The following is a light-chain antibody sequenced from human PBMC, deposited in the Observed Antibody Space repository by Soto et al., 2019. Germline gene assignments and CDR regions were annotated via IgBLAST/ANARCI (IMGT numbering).Light chain of an antibody. V-gene: IGKV3-15*01. CDR3: LQYNDWVPT. J-gene: IGKJ1*01. Sequence: EIVMTQSPATLSVSPGERATLSCRASQSVSSNLAWYQQKPGQAPRLLIYGASTRATGIPARFSGSGSGTEFTFTISSLQSEDFALYYCLQYNDWVPTFGQGTK. CDR1: QSVSSN. CDR2: GAS.